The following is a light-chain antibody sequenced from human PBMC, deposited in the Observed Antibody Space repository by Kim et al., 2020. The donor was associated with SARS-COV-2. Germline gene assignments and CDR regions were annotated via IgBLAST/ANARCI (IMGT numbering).Light chain of an antibody. CDR2: DVS. CDR1: SSDVGGYNY. V-gene: IGLV2-14*03. CDR3: SSYTSSSTYNYV. J-gene: IGLJ1*01. Sequence: QSALTQPASVSGSPGQSITISCTGTSSDVGGYNYVSWYQQHPGKAPKLMIYDVSNRPSGVSNRFSRSKSGNTASLTISGLQAEDEADYYCSSYTSSSTYNYVLGTGTKVTVL.